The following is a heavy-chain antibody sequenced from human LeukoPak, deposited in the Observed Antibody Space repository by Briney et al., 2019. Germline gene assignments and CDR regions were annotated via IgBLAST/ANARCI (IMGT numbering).Heavy chain of an antibody. CDR3: ARAEYQLLLTSFDP. D-gene: IGHD2-2*01. Sequence: PSETLSLTCTVSGGSISSSSYYWGWIRQPPGKGLEWIGSIYYSGSTYYNPSLKSRVTISVDTSKNQFSLKLSSVTAADTAVYYCARAEYQLLLTSFDPWGQRTLVTVSS. CDR1: GGSISSSSYY. J-gene: IGHJ5*02. CDR2: IYYSGST. V-gene: IGHV4-39*07.